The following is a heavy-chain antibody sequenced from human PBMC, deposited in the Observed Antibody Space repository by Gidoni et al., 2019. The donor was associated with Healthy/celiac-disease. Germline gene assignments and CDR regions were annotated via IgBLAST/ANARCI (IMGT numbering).Heavy chain of an antibody. D-gene: IGHD6-6*01. J-gene: IGHJ6*02. CDR2: IYYSGST. Sequence: QVQLQESGPGLVKPSETLSLNCTVSGGSISSYYWSWIRQPPGKGLEWIGYIYYSGSTNYNPSLKSRVTISVDTSKNQFSLKLSSVTAADTAVYYCARDRIAARPYYYYGMDVWGQGTTVTVSS. V-gene: IGHV4-59*01. CDR1: GGSISSYY. CDR3: ARDRIAARPYYYYGMDV.